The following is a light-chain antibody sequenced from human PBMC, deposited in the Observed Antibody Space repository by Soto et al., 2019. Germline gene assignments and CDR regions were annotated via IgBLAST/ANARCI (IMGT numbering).Light chain of an antibody. Sequence: EKVMTQSPATLSVSPGERATLSCRASQSVRSNLAWYQQKPGQPPRLLIYGASSRATGIPDRFSGSGSGTDFTLTISKLEPEDFAVYFLQQYCSPPDTFCQGTKVDIK. CDR3: QQYCSPPDT. CDR1: QSVRSN. CDR2: GAS. V-gene: IGKV3-20*01. J-gene: IGKJ2*01.